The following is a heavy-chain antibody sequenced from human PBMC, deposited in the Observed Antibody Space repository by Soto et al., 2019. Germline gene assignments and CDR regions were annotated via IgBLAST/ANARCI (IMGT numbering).Heavy chain of an antibody. D-gene: IGHD3-16*02. J-gene: IGHJ4*02. V-gene: IGHV1-18*01. CDR2: ISADNGNT. CDR3: DLEYEPLRGIIVFIF. CDR1: GYTFVTCG. Sequence: SVKVSCKASGYTFVTCGLSWVRQAPGQGLEWMGWISADNGNTNYAQNLQGRVIMTRDTSTSTAYMEVRSLTSDDTAVYYCDLEYEPLRGIIVFIFWGQGSPVTVSS.